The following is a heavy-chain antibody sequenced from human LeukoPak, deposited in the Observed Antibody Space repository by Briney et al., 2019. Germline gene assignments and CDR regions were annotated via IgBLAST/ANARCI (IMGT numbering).Heavy chain of an antibody. CDR3: AREGGWYYFDY. V-gene: IGHV3-48*04. CDR2: ISSSSSTI. J-gene: IGHJ4*02. D-gene: IGHD6-19*01. CDR1: GFTFSTYA. Sequence: GRSLRLSCATSGFTFSTYAMHWVRQAPGKGLEWVSYISSSSSTIYYADSVKGRFTISRDNAKNSLYLQMNSLRAEDTAVYYCAREGGWYYFDYWGQGTLVTVSS.